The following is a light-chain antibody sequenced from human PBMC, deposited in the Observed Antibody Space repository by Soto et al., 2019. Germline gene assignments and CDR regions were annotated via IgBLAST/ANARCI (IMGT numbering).Light chain of an antibody. J-gene: IGKJ1*01. CDR1: QSVTRNY. V-gene: IGKV3-20*01. Sequence: ESALTQSPGTLSLSPGERATLSCRASQSVTRNYFAWYQQKPGQAPRLLIYSASRRATGIPDRFSGSGSGTDFTLTVSRLEPEDSAVYYCQQYGDSSWSFGRGTKVEV. CDR3: QQYGDSSWS. CDR2: SAS.